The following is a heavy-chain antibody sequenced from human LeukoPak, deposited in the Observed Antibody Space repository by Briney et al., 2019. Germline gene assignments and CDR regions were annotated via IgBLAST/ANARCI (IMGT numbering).Heavy chain of an antibody. Sequence: GGFLRLSCAASGLTFSSYAFHWVRQAPGKGLEYVSAINANGDNTYYANSVKGRFTISRDNSKNTLYLQMGSLRTEDMAVYYCARVPILTGSYYFDYWGQGTLVTVSS. J-gene: IGHJ4*02. V-gene: IGHV3-64*01. CDR2: INANGDNT. D-gene: IGHD3-9*01. CDR3: ARVPILTGSYYFDY. CDR1: GLTFSSYA.